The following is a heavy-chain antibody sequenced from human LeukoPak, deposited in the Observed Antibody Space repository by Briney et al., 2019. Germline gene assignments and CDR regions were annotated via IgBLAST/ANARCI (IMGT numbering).Heavy chain of an antibody. Sequence: PGGSLRLSCAGSGFTFSTYWMSWVRQAPGKGLDWVANIKQEGSDKYYVDSVKGRITISRDYAKNLLYLQMHSLRAEYTAVYYCARKKLDPCVYVDYWGKVTLVTVSS. CDR3: ARKKLDPCVYVDY. V-gene: IGHV3-7*01. CDR2: IKQEGSDK. J-gene: IGHJ4*02. D-gene: IGHD2-21*01. CDR1: GFTFSTYW.